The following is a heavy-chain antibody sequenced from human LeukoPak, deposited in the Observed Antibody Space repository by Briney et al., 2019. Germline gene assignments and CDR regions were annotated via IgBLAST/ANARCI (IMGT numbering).Heavy chain of an antibody. CDR2: ISGSGGST. CDR1: GFTFSSYA. CDR3: AKDKPWSGYYKDFDY. V-gene: IGHV3-23*01. D-gene: IGHD3-3*01. J-gene: IGHJ4*02. Sequence: GGSLRLSCAASGFTFSSYAMSWVRQAPGKGLEWVSAISGSGGSTYYADSVKGRFTISRDNSKNTLYLQMNSPRAEDTAVYYCAKDKPWSGYYKDFDYWGQGTLVTVSS.